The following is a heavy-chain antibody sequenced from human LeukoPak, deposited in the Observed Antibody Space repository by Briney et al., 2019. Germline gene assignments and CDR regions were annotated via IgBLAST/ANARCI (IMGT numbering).Heavy chain of an antibody. V-gene: IGHV4-30-2*01. CDR3: ARDGIYDILTGYYNEDNWFDP. J-gene: IGHJ5*02. D-gene: IGHD3-9*01. CDR1: GGSISSGGYS. CDR2: IYHSGST. Sequence: SQTLSLTCAVSGGSISSGGYSWSWIRQPPGKGLEWIGYIYHSGSTYYNPSLKSRVTISVDRSKNQFSLKLSSVTAADTAVYYCARDGIYDILTGYYNEDNWFDPWGQGTLVTVSS.